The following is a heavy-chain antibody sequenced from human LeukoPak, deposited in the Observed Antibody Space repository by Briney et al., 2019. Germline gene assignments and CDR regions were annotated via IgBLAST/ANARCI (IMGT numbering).Heavy chain of an antibody. Sequence: GGSLRLSCAASGFTFSSYSMNWVRQAPGKGLEWVSVIYSGGSTYYADSVKGRFTISRDNSKNTLYLQMNSLRAEDTAVYYCARVVPAAVNWSDPWGQGTLVTVSS. D-gene: IGHD2-2*01. CDR1: GFTFSSYS. V-gene: IGHV3-66*02. J-gene: IGHJ5*02. CDR2: IYSGGST. CDR3: ARVVPAAVNWSDP.